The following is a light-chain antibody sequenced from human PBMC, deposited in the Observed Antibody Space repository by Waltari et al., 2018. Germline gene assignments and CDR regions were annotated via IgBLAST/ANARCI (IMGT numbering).Light chain of an antibody. CDR3: QQYNNWPLT. CDR1: QSVSSN. CDR2: GAS. Sequence: EIVLTQSPGTLSVSPGERATLSCRASQSVSSNLAWYQQKPGQAPRLLIHGASTRATGIPASFSGSGSGTEFTLTISSLQSEDFAVYYCQQYNNWPLTFGQGTKVEIK. V-gene: IGKV3-15*01. J-gene: IGKJ1*01.